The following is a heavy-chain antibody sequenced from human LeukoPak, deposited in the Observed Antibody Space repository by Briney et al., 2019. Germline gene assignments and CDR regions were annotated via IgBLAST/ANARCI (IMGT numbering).Heavy chain of an antibody. CDR3: ARELAGIDP. CDR2: IYYSGST. D-gene: IGHD1-1*01. J-gene: IGHJ5*02. V-gene: IGHV4-39*07. CDR1: GGSISSSSYY. Sequence: NPSETLSLTCTVSGGSISSSSYYWGWIRQPPGKGLEWIGSIYYSGSTYYNPSLKSRVTISVDTSKNQFSLKLSSVTAADTAVYYCARELAGIDPWGQGTLVTVSS.